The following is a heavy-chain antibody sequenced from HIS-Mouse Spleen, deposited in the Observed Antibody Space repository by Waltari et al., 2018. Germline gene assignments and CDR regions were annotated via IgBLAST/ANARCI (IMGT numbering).Heavy chain of an antibody. CDR1: GFPFSSYG. V-gene: IGHV3-30*18. J-gene: IGHJ4*02. CDR3: AKDKHHAFDY. Sequence: QVQLVESGGGVVQPGSSLRLCCAASGFPFSSYGMHWVRQAPGKGLEWVEVIAYDGSNKYYADSVKGRFTISRDNSKNTLYLQMNSLRAEDTAVYYCAKDKHHAFDYWGQGTLVTVSS. CDR2: IAYDGSNK.